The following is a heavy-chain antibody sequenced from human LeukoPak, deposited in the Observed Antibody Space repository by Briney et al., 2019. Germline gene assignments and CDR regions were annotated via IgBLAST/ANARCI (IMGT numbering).Heavy chain of an antibody. Sequence: SETLSLTCTVSGGSISTYYWNWIRQPPGKGLEWIGEINHSGSTNYNPSLKSRVTISVDTSKNQFSLKLSSVTAADTAVYYCARLGYSYGYYRVGFDPWGQGTLVTVSS. CDR2: INHSGST. V-gene: IGHV4-34*01. CDR1: GGSISTYY. J-gene: IGHJ5*02. CDR3: ARLGYSYGYYRVGFDP. D-gene: IGHD5-18*01.